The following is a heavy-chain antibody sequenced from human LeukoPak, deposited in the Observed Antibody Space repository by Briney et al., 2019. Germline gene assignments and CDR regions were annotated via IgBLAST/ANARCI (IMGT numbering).Heavy chain of an antibody. V-gene: IGHV1-69*01. J-gene: IGHJ3*02. CDR2: IIPIFGTA. CDR1: GGTFSSYA. CDR3: ARTVGYCSGGSCYSNAFDI. D-gene: IGHD2-15*01. Sequence: GASVKVSCKASGGTFSSYAISWVRQAPGQGLEWMGGIIPIFGTANYAQKFQGRVTITADESTSTAYMELSSLRSEDTAVYYCARTVGYCSGGSCYSNAFDIWGQGTTVTVSS.